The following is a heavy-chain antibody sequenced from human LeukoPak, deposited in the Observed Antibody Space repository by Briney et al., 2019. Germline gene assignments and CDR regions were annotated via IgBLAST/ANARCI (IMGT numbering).Heavy chain of an antibody. D-gene: IGHD3-3*01. V-gene: IGHV1-2*02. J-gene: IGHJ4*02. CDR3: ARALPLVRSPFDY. CDR1: GYTFTGYY. Sequence: ASVKVFCKASGYTFTGYYMHWVRQAPGQGLEWMGWINPNSGGTNYAQKFQGRVTMTRDTSISTAYMELSRLRSDDTAVYYCARALPLVRSPFDYWGQGTLVTVSS. CDR2: INPNSGGT.